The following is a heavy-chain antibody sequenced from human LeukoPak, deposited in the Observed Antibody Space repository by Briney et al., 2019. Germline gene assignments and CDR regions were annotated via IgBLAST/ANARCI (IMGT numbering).Heavy chain of an antibody. V-gene: IGHV1-69*04. CDR2: IVPIFGIA. J-gene: IGHJ4*02. CDR1: GGTFSSYA. D-gene: IGHD3-16*02. CDR3: AREDTENDYVWGSYRYPFDY. Sequence: SVKVSCKASGGTFSSYAISWVRQAPGQGLEWMGRIVPIFGIANYAQKFQGRVTITADKSTSTAYMELSSLRSEDTAVYYCAREDTENDYVWGSYRYPFDYWGQGTLVTVSS.